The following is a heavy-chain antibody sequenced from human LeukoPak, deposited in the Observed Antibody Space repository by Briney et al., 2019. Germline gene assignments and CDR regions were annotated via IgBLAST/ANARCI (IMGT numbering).Heavy chain of an antibody. V-gene: IGHV1-69*05. Sequence: SMKVSCKASGDTFSSYAITWVRQAPGQGLEWMGGIIPIFGTTNYAQKFQGRVTITTDESTSTAYMELSSLKSEDTAVYYCAREYTPERGSAFDIWGQGTMVTVSS. J-gene: IGHJ3*02. CDR1: GDTFSSYA. D-gene: IGHD2-2*02. CDR2: IIPIFGTT. CDR3: AREYTPERGSAFDI.